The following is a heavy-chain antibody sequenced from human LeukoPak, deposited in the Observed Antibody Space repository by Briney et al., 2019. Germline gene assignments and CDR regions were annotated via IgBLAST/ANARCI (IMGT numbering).Heavy chain of an antibody. CDR2: ISGSGGST. Sequence: TGGSLRLSCAASGFTFSSYAMSWVRQAPGKGLEWVSAISGSGGSTYYADSVKGRFTISRDNSKNTLYLQMNSLRAEDTAVYYCARPKMVYAQYYFDYWGQGTLVTVSS. CDR3: ARPKMVYAQYYFDY. CDR1: GFTFSSYA. J-gene: IGHJ4*02. V-gene: IGHV3-23*01. D-gene: IGHD2-8*01.